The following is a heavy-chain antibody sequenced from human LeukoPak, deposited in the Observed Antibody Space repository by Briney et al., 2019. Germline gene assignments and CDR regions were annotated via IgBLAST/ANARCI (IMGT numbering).Heavy chain of an antibody. V-gene: IGHV3-30*02. CDR1: GFIFSNYG. Sequence: GGSLRLSCAASGFIFSNYGMHWVRQAPGKGLEWVAFIRYDGENKYYADSVKGRFTISRDNSKNTMDLQMNSLRGEDTAVYYCAKTESGWSGSLDYWGQGTLVTVPS. D-gene: IGHD6-19*01. CDR2: IRYDGENK. CDR3: AKTESGWSGSLDY. J-gene: IGHJ4*02.